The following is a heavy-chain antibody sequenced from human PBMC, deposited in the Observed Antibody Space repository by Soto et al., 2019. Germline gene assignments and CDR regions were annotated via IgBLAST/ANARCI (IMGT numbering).Heavy chain of an antibody. CDR1: GFMFSSYW. Sequence: EVQLVESGGGLVQPGGSLRLSCTASGFMFSSYWMNWVRQAPGKGLVWVSRITSDGSSTTYADSVRGRFTISRDNAKNTLYGQMDSLRAEDTAVYYCARDFWAVFDYWGQGSLVTVSS. J-gene: IGHJ4*02. CDR2: ITSDGSST. D-gene: IGHD2-8*01. V-gene: IGHV3-74*01. CDR3: ARDFWAVFDY.